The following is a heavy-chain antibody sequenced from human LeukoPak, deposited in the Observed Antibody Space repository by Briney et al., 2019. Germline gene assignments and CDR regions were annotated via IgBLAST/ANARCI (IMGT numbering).Heavy chain of an antibody. V-gene: IGHV1-24*01. D-gene: IGHD2-2*01. J-gene: IGHJ4*02. CDR2: FDPEDGET. Sequence: ASVRVSCKVSGYTLTELSMHWVRQAPGKGLEWMGGFDPEDGETIYAQKFQGRVTMTEDTSTDTAYMELSSLRSEDTAVYYCATKEYQLPAFDYWGQGTLVTVSS. CDR1: GYTLTELS. CDR3: ATKEYQLPAFDY.